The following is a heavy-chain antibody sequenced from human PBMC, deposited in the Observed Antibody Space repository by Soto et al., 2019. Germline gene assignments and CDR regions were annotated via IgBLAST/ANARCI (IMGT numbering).Heavy chain of an antibody. CDR2: MNPNSGNT. D-gene: IGHD2-2*01. Sequence: QVQLVESGGGVVQPGASVKVSCKASGYTFTNYDINWVRQATGQGLEWMGWMNPNSGNTGYAQKLQGRVTMTRNTSMSTASMELSSLRSEDTAVYYCARGPMSCTSSSCPYFFDYWAQGTLVTVSS. V-gene: IGHV1-8*01. CDR3: ARGPMSCTSSSCPYFFDY. CDR1: GYTFTNYD. J-gene: IGHJ4*02.